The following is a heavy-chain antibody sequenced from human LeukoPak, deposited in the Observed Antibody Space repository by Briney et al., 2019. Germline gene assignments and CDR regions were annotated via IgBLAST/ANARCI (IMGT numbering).Heavy chain of an antibody. V-gene: IGHV1-69*04. J-gene: IGHJ6*02. CDR1: GGTFSSYA. D-gene: IGHD4-17*01. CDR2: IIPILGIA. Sequence: SVKVSCKASGGTFSSYAISWVRQAPGQGLEWMGRIIPILGIANYAQKFQGRVTITADKSTSTAYMELSSLRSEDTAVYYCARAYGDQMWYYGMDVWGQGTTVTVSS. CDR3: ARAYGDQMWYYGMDV.